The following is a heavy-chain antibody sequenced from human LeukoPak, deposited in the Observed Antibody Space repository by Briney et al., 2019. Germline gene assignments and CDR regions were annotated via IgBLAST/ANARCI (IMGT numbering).Heavy chain of an antibody. D-gene: IGHD2-8*01. CDR2: TYYRSKWYN. CDR3: ARDGPSYRTNGVCKNWFDP. J-gene: IGHJ5*02. V-gene: IGHV6-1*01. CDR1: GDSVSSNSAA. Sequence: SQTLSLTCAISGDSVSSNSAAWNWIRQSPSRGLEWLGRTYYRSKWYNDYAVSVKSRITINPDTSKNQFSLQLNSVTPEDTAVYYCARDGPSYRTNGVCKNWFDPWGQGTLVTVSS.